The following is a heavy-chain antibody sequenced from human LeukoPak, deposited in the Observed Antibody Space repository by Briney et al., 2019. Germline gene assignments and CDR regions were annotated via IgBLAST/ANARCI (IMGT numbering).Heavy chain of an antibody. D-gene: IGHD2-15*01. CDR1: GVSVSRGSYY. CDR3: ARDPRSSGYCSGGSCSDWFDP. J-gene: IGHJ5*02. V-gene: IGHV4-61*01. Sequence: PSETLSLTCTVSGVSVSRGSYYWSWIRQPPGKGLEWIGYIYYSGSTNYNPSLKRRVTISVDTSKTQFSLKLSSVTAADTAVYYCARDPRSSGYCSGGSCSDWFDPWGQGTLVTVCS. CDR2: IYYSGST.